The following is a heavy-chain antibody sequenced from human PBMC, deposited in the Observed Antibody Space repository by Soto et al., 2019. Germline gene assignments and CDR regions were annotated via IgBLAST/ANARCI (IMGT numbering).Heavy chain of an antibody. D-gene: IGHD6-6*01. CDR1: GGTFSSYA. V-gene: IGHV1-69*01. Sequence: QVQLVQSGAAVKKPGSSVKVSCKASGGTFSSYAISWVRQAPGQGLEWMGGIIPIFGTANYAQKFQGRVTITADESTSTAYMELNGIRSEDTAVYYCSREGVAARRHDFDIWGQGTMVTVSS. CDR2: IIPIFGTA. J-gene: IGHJ3*02. CDR3: SREGVAARRHDFDI.